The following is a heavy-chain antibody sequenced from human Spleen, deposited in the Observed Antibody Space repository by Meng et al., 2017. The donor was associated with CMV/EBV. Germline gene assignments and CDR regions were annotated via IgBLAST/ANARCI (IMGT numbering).Heavy chain of an antibody. V-gene: IGHV4-39*01. Sequence: GSLRLSCTVSGGSISSSSYYWGWIRQPPGKGLEWIGSIYYSGSTYYNPSLKSRVTISVDTSKNQFSLKLSSVTAADTAVYYCARTKGGRIIVVVPAAIRGGAFDIWGQGTMVTVSS. D-gene: IGHD2-2*02. CDR1: GGSISSSSYY. CDR2: IYYSGST. J-gene: IGHJ3*02. CDR3: ARTKGGRIIVVVPAAIRGGAFDI.